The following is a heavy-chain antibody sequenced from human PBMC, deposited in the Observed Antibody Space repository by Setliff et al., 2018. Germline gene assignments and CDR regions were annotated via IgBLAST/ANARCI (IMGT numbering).Heavy chain of an antibody. CDR1: GGSISSSSYY. Sequence: SETLSLTCTVSGGSISSSSYYWGWIRQPPGKGLEWIGSIYYSGSTYYNPSLKSRVTISVDTSKNQFSLKLTSVTAADTAVYYCARAFDSSGYYGESHTHYFDNWGQGTLVTVSS. CDR3: ARAFDSSGYYGESHTHYFDN. V-gene: IGHV4-39*01. D-gene: IGHD3-22*01. J-gene: IGHJ4*02. CDR2: IYYSGST.